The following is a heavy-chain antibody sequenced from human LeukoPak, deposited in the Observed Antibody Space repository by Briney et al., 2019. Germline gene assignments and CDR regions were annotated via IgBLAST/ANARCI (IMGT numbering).Heavy chain of an antibody. CDR2: IYYSGST. CDR1: IDSISGFY. Sequence: PSETLSLTCTVSIDSISGFYWSWIRQPPGKGLEWIGYIYYSGSTNYNPSLMSRVTISLDTSKSQFSLKLTSVTAADTAVYYCARRRYTSGYLDYWGQGTLVTVSS. CDR3: ARRRYTSGYLDY. J-gene: IGHJ4*02. V-gene: IGHV4-59*08. D-gene: IGHD3-22*01.